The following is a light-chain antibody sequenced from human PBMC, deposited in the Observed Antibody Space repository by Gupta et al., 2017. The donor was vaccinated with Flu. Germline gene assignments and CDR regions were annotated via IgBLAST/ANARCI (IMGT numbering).Light chain of an antibody. CDR3: QHVNSYPRT. J-gene: IGKJ1*01. CDR2: AAS. CDR1: QGISSY. Sequence: DIQLTQSPSFLSASVGDSVTFTCRASQGISSYLAWYQQKPGKAPKLLIDAASTLQSGVPSRFSGSGSGTEFTLTISSLQPEDFATYYCQHVNSYPRTFGQGTKVEIK. V-gene: IGKV1-9*01.